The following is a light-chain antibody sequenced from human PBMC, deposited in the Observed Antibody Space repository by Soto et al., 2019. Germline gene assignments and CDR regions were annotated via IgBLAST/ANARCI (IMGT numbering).Light chain of an antibody. CDR1: NSNIGGNP. CDR3: VPRDDRLGDLK. Sequence: VLTQPPSASGTPGQRVTISCSGSNSNIGGNPVHWYQQFPGTAPKVLIYSNYQRPSGVPDRFSGSKSGTSASLAISALQSEDAADYYCVPRDDRLGDLKLGGGTKVT. J-gene: IGLJ2*01. V-gene: IGLV1-44*01. CDR2: SNY.